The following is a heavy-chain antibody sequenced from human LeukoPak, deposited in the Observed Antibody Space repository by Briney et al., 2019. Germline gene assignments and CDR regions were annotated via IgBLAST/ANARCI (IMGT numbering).Heavy chain of an antibody. Sequence: PGGSLRLSCAASGFTFSSYAMHWVRQAPGKGLEWVAVISYDGSNKYYADSVKGRFTISRDNSKNTLYLQMNSLRAEDTAVYYCAREAGFGWYSFIMDVWGKGTTVTVSS. J-gene: IGHJ6*03. V-gene: IGHV3-30*04. CDR3: AREAGFGWYSFIMDV. CDR1: GFTFSSYA. CDR2: ISYDGSNK. D-gene: IGHD6-19*01.